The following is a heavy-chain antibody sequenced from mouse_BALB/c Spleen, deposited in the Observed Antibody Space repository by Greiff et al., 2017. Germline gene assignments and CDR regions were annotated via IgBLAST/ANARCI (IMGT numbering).Heavy chain of an antibody. Sequence: VKLMESGAELAKPGASVKMSCKASGYTFTSYWMHWVKQRPGQGLEWIGYINPSTGYTEYNQKFKDKATLTADKSSSTAYMQLSSLTSEDSAVYYCARDLYSYAMDYWGQGTSVTVSS. CDR1: GYTFTSYW. CDR2: INPSTGYT. J-gene: IGHJ4*01. CDR3: ARDLYSYAMDY. V-gene: IGHV1-7*01. D-gene: IGHD2-12*01.